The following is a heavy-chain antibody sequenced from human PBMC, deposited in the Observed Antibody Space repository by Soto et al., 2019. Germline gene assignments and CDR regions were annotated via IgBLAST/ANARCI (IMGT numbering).Heavy chain of an antibody. Sequence: GGSLRLSCAASGFTFSSYAMSWVRQAPGKGLEWVSAISGSGGSTYYADSVKGRFTISRDNSKNTLYLQMNSLRAEDTAVYYCAKVPPAEYYDFWSGYFFDYWGQGTLVIVSS. J-gene: IGHJ4*02. V-gene: IGHV3-23*01. CDR2: ISGSGGST. D-gene: IGHD3-3*01. CDR3: AKVPPAEYYDFWSGYFFDY. CDR1: GFTFSSYA.